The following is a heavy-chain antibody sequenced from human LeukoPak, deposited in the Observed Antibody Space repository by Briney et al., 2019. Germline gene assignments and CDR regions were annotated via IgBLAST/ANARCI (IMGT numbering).Heavy chain of an antibody. CDR2: ISSTSSYI. CDR3: ARALWSGPVYYGMDV. CDR1: GFTFNLAW. D-gene: IGHD3-10*01. Sequence: GGSLRLSCAASGFTFNLAWINWVRQAPGKGLEWVSSISSTSSYIYYADSMKGRFTISRDNAKNSLYLQMNSLRAEDTAVYYCARALWSGPVYYGMDVWGQGTTVTVSS. J-gene: IGHJ6*02. V-gene: IGHV3-21*01.